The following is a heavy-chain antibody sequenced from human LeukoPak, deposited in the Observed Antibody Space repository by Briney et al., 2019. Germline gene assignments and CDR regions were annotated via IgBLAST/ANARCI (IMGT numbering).Heavy chain of an antibody. D-gene: IGHD6-19*01. V-gene: IGHV3-15*01. CDR1: GFTFSNAW. CDR2: IRSKTDGGTT. Sequence: GGSLRLSCAASGFTFSNAWMSWVRQAPGKGLEWIGRIRSKTDGGTTDYAAPVKDRFTISRDDSKNTLFLQINSLKTEDTAVYYCTTYVAVAGTRHFDSWGQGALVTVSA. CDR3: TTYVAVAGTRHFDS. J-gene: IGHJ4*02.